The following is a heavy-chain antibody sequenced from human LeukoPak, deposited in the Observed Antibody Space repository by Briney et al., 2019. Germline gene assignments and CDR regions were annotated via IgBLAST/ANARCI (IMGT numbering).Heavy chain of an antibody. D-gene: IGHD2-2*01. V-gene: IGHV6-1*01. CDR1: GDSVSSNSAA. Sequence: SQTLSLTCAISGDSVSSNSAAWNWIRQSPSRGLEWLGRTYYRSKWYNDYAVSVKSRITINPDTSKNQFSLQLNSVTPEDTAVYYCERDWAGCQLLWGEYNWFDPWGQGTLVTVSS. CDR3: ERDWAGCQLLWGEYNWFDP. J-gene: IGHJ5*02. CDR2: TYYRSKWYN.